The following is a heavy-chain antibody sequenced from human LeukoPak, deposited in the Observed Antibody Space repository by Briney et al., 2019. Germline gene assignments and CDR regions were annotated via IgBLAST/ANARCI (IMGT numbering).Heavy chain of an antibody. CDR1: GGSISSSY. CDR3: AKDPEYFHH. Sequence: SETLSLTCTVSGGSISSSYWSWLRQPPGRGLEWIGYIYYSGSANYNPSLKRRVTISVDTSKNQFSLKLSSVTAADTAVYYCAKDPEYFHHWGQGTLVTVSS. V-gene: IGHV4-59*01. CDR2: IYYSGSA. J-gene: IGHJ1*01.